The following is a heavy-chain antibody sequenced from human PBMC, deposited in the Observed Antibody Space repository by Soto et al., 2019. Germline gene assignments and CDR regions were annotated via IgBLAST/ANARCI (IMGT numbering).Heavy chain of an antibody. CDR2: ISGYNGNT. CDR1: RFIFTSYG. D-gene: IGHD2-8*02. J-gene: IGHJ6*02. V-gene: IGHV1-18*01. Sequence: ASVKVSCKASRFIFTSYGINWVRQAPGQGLEWMGWISGYNGNTKYGQKFQDRVTLTADTSTATAFMEVRSLRGDDSAVYYCATSGGHHFGMDVWGQGTTVTVSS. CDR3: ATSGGHHFGMDV.